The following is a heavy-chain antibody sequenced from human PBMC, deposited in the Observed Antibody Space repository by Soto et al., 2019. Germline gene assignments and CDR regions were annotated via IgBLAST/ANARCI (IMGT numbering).Heavy chain of an antibody. Sequence: SETLSLTCTVSGGSISSYYWSWIRQPPGKGLEWIGYIYYSGSTNYNPSLKSRVTISVDTSKNQFSLKLSSVTAADTAVYYCARLYSSWDFDYWGQGTLVTVSS. CDR3: ARLYSSWDFDY. CDR2: IYYSGST. D-gene: IGHD6-6*01. J-gene: IGHJ4*02. CDR1: GGSISSYY. V-gene: IGHV4-59*01.